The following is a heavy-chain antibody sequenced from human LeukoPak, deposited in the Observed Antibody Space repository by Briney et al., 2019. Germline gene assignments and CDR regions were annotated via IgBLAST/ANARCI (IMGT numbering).Heavy chain of an antibody. D-gene: IGHD3-10*01. J-gene: IGHJ4*02. V-gene: IGHV3-23*01. Sequence: PGGSLRLSCAASGFTFSNYAMSWVRQAPGKGLEWVSAISGSGGSTYYADSVKGRFTISRDNSKNTLYLQMNSLRAEDTAVYYCAKDWGGLWFGETLSYYFDYWGQGTLVTVSS. CDR1: GFTFSNYA. CDR2: ISGSGGST. CDR3: AKDWGGLWFGETLSYYFDY.